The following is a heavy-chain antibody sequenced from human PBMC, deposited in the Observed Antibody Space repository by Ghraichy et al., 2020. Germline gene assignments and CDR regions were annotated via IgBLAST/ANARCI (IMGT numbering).Heavy chain of an antibody. J-gene: IGHJ4*02. CDR2: INNDGSSI. Sequence: LSLTCVASGFTFSSYWMHWVRQAPGKQPVWVSRINNDGSSIDYADSVEGRFTISRDNAKKTLYLQMNSLRAEDTDVYYCVRGAPFDYWGQGTLVTVSS. V-gene: IGHV3-74*01. CDR3: VRGAPFDY. CDR1: GFTFSSYW.